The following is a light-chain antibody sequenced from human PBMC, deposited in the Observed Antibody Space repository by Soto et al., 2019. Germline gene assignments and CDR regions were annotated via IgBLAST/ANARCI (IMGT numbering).Light chain of an antibody. CDR1: QGISEY. Sequence: DIQMAQSPSSLSASIGDRVTITCRASQGISEYLAWYQQRPGNAPNLLIYGASILQSGVPSRFSGSGSGTHFTLTISSLQPEDVATYYCHSYNSIPRTFGQGPTVEIK. CDR3: HSYNSIPRT. V-gene: IGKV1-27*01. CDR2: GAS. J-gene: IGKJ1*01.